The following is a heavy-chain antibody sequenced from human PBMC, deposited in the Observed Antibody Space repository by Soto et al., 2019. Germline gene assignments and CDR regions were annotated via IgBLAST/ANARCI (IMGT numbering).Heavy chain of an antibody. J-gene: IGHJ6*04. CDR1: VGSISSYY. CDR2: IYYSGST. D-gene: IGHD2-15*01. Sequence: SETLSLTCTVSVGSISSYYWSWIRQPPGKGLEWIGYIYYSGSTNYNPSLKSRVTISVDTSKNQFSLKLSSVTAADTAVYYCARHMRGSGCSRCFYYHVVLWCTGTPVTVSS. CDR3: ARHMRGSGCSRCFYYHVVL. V-gene: IGHV4-59*08.